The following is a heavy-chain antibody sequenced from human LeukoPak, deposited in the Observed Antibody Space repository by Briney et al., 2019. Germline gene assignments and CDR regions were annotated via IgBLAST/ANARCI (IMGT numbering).Heavy chain of an antibody. CDR3: AREHYDFWLQY. D-gene: IGHD3-3*01. V-gene: IGHV1-46*01. CDR2: INPSGGST. CDR1: GYTFTSYY. J-gene: IGHJ4*02. Sequence: ASVKVSCKASGYTFTSYYIHWVRQAPGQGLEWMGIINPSGGSTSYAQKFQGRVTMTRDMSTSTVYMELSSLRSEDTAVYYCAREHYDFWLQYWGQGTLVTVSS.